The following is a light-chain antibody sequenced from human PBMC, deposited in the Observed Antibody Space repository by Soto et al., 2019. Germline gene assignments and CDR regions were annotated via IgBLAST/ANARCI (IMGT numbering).Light chain of an antibody. CDR3: QQFNSSPFT. Sequence: DIHLTQSPSFLSASVGDRVTVTCRASQDIRSYLAWYQQRPGKVPKVLIYAASTLHSGVPSRFSGSGSGTEFTLTISSLQPEDFATYYCQQFNSSPFTFGQGTKLEI. CDR2: AAS. CDR1: QDIRSY. V-gene: IGKV1-9*01. J-gene: IGKJ2*01.